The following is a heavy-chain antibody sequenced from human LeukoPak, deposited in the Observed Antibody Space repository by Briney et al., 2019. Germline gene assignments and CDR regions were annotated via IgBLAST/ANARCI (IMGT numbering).Heavy chain of an antibody. CDR1: GGSFSGYY. D-gene: IGHD1-26*01. V-gene: IGHV4-34*01. J-gene: IGHJ5*02. CDR3: ARWVGATPRAYNWFDP. Sequence: PSETLSLTCAVYGGSFSGYYWSWIRQPPGKGLEWIGEINHSGSTNYNPSLKSRVTISVDTSKNQFSLKLSSVTAADTAVYYCARWVGATPRAYNWFDPWGQGTLVTVSS. CDR2: INHSGST.